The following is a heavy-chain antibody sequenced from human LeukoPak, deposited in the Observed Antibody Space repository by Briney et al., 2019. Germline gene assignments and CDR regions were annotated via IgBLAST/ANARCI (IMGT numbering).Heavy chain of an antibody. CDR2: INAGNGDT. Sequence: ASVKVSCKASRYTFSNDAFHWVRQAPGERLEWMGWINAGNGDTKYSQKFQGRVTITRDTSASTSYMELSSLRSEDTAVYYCMAKTYYDFWSGSYNWFDPWGQGTLVTVSS. V-gene: IGHV1-3*01. D-gene: IGHD3-3*01. CDR3: MAKTYYDFWSGSYNWFDP. CDR1: RYTFSNDA. J-gene: IGHJ5*02.